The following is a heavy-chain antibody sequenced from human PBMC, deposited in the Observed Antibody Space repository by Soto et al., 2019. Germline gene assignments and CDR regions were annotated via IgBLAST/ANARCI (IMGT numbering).Heavy chain of an antibody. V-gene: IGHV1-69*01. Sequence: QVQLVQSGAEVKKPGSSVKVSCKASGGTFSSYAISWVRQAPGQGLEWMGGIIPIFGTANYAQKFQGRVTITADESTSTAYMELSSLRSEDTAVYYCARDSGYYDFWCGYYKGGGYYYYYGMDVWGQGTTVTVSS. J-gene: IGHJ6*02. D-gene: IGHD3-3*01. CDR1: GGTFSSYA. CDR3: ARDSGYYDFWCGYYKGGGYYYYYGMDV. CDR2: IIPIFGTA.